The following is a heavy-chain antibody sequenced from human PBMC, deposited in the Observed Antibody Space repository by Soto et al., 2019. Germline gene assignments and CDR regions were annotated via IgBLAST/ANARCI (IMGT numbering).Heavy chain of an antibody. Sequence: SETLSLTCAVYGGSFSGYYWSWIRQPPGKGLEWIGEINHSGSTNYNPSLKSRVTISVDTSKNQFSLKLSSVTAADTAVYYCARGSGSPLSYYYYYYGMDVWGQGTTVTVS. V-gene: IGHV4-34*01. CDR3: ARGSGSPLSYYYYYYGMDV. J-gene: IGHJ6*02. CDR2: INHSGST. D-gene: IGHD1-26*01. CDR1: GGSFSGYY.